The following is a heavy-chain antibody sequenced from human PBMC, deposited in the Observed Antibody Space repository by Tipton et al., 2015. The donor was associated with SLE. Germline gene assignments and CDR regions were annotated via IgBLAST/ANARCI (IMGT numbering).Heavy chain of an antibody. V-gene: IGHV4-39*07. J-gene: IGHJ4*02. CDR3: ARTNYFGTSGFFDY. CDR2: IYSSGSA. CDR1: GGSLNSDTYY. D-gene: IGHD3-22*01. Sequence: TLSLTCTVSGGSLNSDTYYWGWIRQPPGKGLEWIGSIYSSGSAYYNPSLSSRITIFLDMSKNQFSLKVTSVTAADTAMYYCARTNYFGTSGFFDYWGQGTLVTVSS.